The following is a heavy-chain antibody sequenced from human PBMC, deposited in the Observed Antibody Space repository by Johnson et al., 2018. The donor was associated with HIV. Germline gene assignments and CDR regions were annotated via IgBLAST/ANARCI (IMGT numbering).Heavy chain of an antibody. CDR1: GFTFSSYA. D-gene: IGHD5-18*01. CDR2: ISYDGSNK. Sequence: QVQLVESGGGVVQPGRSLRLSCAASGFTFSSYAMHWVRQAPGKGLEWVAVISYDGSNKYYADSVKGRFTISRDNSKNTLYLQMNSLRAEDTAVYYCAKERTAMVTPFDAWGQGTRVTVSS. J-gene: IGHJ3*01. V-gene: IGHV3-30-3*01. CDR3: AKERTAMVTPFDA.